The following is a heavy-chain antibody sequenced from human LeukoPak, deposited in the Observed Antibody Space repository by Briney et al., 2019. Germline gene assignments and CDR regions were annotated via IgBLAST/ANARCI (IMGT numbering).Heavy chain of an antibody. CDR2: KSYDGSNK. CDR1: GFTFSSYA. D-gene: IGHD6-6*01. J-gene: IGHJ4*02. CDR3: ARCQRQLALDY. V-gene: IGHV3-30*04. Sequence: SGGSLRLSCAASGFTFSSYAMHWVRQAPGKGLEWVAVKSYDGSNKYYADSVKGRFTISRDNSKNTLYLQMNSLRAEDTAVYYCARCQRQLALDYWGQGTLVTVSS.